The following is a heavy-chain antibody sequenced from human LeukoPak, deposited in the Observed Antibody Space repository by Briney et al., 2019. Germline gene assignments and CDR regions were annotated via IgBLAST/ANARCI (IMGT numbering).Heavy chain of an antibody. Sequence: GGSLRLSCAASGFTFSSYSMNWVRQAPGKGLEWVSSISSSSSYIYYADSVKGRFTISRDNAKNSLYLQMNSLRAEDMSVYYCARLRVGSYSFEYWGQGSLVTVSS. J-gene: IGHJ4*02. CDR3: ARLRVGSYSFEY. V-gene: IGHV3-21*04. D-gene: IGHD1-26*01. CDR2: ISSSSSYI. CDR1: GFTFSSYS.